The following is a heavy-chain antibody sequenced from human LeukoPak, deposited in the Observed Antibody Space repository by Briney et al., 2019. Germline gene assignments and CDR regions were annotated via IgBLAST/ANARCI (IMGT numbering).Heavy chain of an antibody. V-gene: IGHV4-39*07. D-gene: IGHD3-10*01. CDR3: ARGSGSYRYMDV. J-gene: IGHJ6*03. CDR1: GGSISSSSYY. Sequence: PSETLSLTCTVSGGSISSSSYYWGWLRQPPGKGLEWIGSIYYSGSTYYNPSLKSRVTISVDTSKNQFSLKLSSVTAADTAVYYCARGSGSYRYMDVCGKGTTVTVSS. CDR2: IYYSGST.